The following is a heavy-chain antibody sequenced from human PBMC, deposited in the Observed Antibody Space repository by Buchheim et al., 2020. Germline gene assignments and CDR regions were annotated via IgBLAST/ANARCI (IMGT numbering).Heavy chain of an antibody. CDR3: ARDDRNWGFRGMDL. CDR2: IYYSGST. J-gene: IGHJ6*02. D-gene: IGHD7-27*01. CDR1: GGSISSYY. Sequence: QVQLQESGPGLVKPSETLSLTCTVSGGSISSYYWSWIRQPPGKGLEWIGYIYYSGSTNYNPSLKSRVTISVDTSKNQFSLKLSSVTAADTAVYYCARDDRNWGFRGMDLWGQGTT. V-gene: IGHV4-59*01.